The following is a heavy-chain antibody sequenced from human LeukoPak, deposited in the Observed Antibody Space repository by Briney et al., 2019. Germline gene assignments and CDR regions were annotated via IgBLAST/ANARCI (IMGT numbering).Heavy chain of an antibody. CDR1: SGSIRSYY. V-gene: IGHV4-59*08. Sequence: PSETLSLTCTVSSGSIRSYYWSWIRQPPGKGLEWIGNIYSSGSTNYNPSLESRVTISVDTSKNQFSLNLSSVTAADTAVYYCARHWWLRPFDHWGQGTLVTVSS. J-gene: IGHJ4*02. CDR2: IYSSGST. CDR3: ARHWWLRPFDH. D-gene: IGHD5-12*01.